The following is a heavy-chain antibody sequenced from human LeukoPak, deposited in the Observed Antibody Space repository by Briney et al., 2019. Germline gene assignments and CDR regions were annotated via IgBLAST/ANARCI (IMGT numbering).Heavy chain of an antibody. CDR2: INHSGST. Sequence: SETLSLTCAVYGGSFSGYYWSWIRQPPGKGLEWIGEINHSGSTNYNPSLKSRVTISVDTSKNRFSLNLRSVTAADTAVYFCARHQIPYYFGMDAWGQGTTVTVSS. J-gene: IGHJ6*02. V-gene: IGHV4-34*01. CDR3: ARHQIPYYFGMDA. CDR1: GGSFSGYY.